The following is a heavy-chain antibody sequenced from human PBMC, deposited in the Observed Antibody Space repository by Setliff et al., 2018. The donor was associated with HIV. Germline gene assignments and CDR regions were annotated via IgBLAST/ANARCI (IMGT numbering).Heavy chain of an antibody. CDR3: VNPSGAMGDFDS. CDR1: GGSINSYF. J-gene: IGHJ4*02. V-gene: IGHV4-39*01. CDR2: IYYHGST. Sequence: SETLSLTCTVSGGSINSYFWGWIRQPPGKGLEWIGTIYYHGSTYYNPSLKSRVTISIDTSKNQFSLQLTSVTAADTAVYYCVNPSGAMGDFDSWGQGTLVTVSS. D-gene: IGHD3-16*01.